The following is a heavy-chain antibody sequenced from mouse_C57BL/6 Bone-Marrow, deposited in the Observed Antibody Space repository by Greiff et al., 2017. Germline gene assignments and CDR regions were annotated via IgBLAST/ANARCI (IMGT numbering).Heavy chain of an antibody. J-gene: IGHJ2*01. CDR1: GFNIKDYY. V-gene: IGHV14-2*01. CDR2: IDPEDGET. D-gene: IGHD1-1*01. Sequence: VQLQQSGAELVKPGASVKLSCTASGFNIKDYYIHWVKQRPEQGLEWIGRIDPEDGETKYAPKFQDKATITADTSSNTAYLQLSSLTSEDTAVYYYTRSLICNGTNYWGQGTTLTVSA. CDR3: TRSLICNGTNY.